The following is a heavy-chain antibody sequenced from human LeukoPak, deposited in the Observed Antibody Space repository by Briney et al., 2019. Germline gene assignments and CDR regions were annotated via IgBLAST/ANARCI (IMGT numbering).Heavy chain of an antibody. CDR3: ARAPGYYYDSSGYCLDY. J-gene: IGHJ4*02. V-gene: IGHV4-34*01. CDR1: GGSLSGLY. Sequence: PSETLSLNCSVYGGSLSGLYWSWIRQAPGKGLEWIGEIHHSGRTSHNPSLKSRVTMSVDTSTNQFSLKMSAVTAADTAVYYCARAPGYYYDSSGYCLDYWGQGSMVTVSS. D-gene: IGHD3-22*01. CDR2: IHHSGRT.